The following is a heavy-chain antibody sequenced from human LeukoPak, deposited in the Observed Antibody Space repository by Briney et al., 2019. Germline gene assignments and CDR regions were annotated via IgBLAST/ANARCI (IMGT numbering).Heavy chain of an antibody. CDR2: IYHLGSV. J-gene: IGHJ5*02. CDR1: GGSITSRSYY. CDR3: AGVSRYFDWLSSAPKWWFDP. Sequence: PSETLSLTCTVSGGSITSRSYYWGWIRQPPGRGLEWIGSIYHLGSVRYNPSLKNRVTISVDTSTNQFSPKLSSVTAADTAVYYCAGVSRYFDWLSSAPKWWFDPWGQGTLVTVSS. D-gene: IGHD3-9*01. V-gene: IGHV4-39*07.